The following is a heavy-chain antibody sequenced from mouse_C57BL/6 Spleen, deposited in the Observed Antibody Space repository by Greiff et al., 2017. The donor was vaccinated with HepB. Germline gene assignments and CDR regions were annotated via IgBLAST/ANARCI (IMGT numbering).Heavy chain of an antibody. Sequence: EVMLVESGGGLVKPGGSLKLSCAASGFTFSSYAMSWVRQTPEKRLEWVATISDGGSYTYYPDNVKGRFTISRDNAKNNLYLQMSHLKSEDTAMYYCAREGGYYGSRRYFDVWGTGTTVTVSS. CDR2: ISDGGSYT. CDR1: GFTFSSYA. J-gene: IGHJ1*03. CDR3: AREGGYYGSRRYFDV. V-gene: IGHV5-4*01. D-gene: IGHD1-1*01.